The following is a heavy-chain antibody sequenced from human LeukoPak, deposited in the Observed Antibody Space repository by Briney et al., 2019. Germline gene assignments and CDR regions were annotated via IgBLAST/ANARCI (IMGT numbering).Heavy chain of an antibody. D-gene: IGHD6-6*01. CDR1: GFTFSSYW. CDR3: ARDTGSSSFYYYYYMDV. CDR2: IKQDGSEK. V-gene: IGHV3-7*01. Sequence: GGSLRLSSAASGFTFSSYWMSWVRQAPGKGLEWVANIKQDGSEKYYVDSVKGRFTISRDNAKNSLYLQMNSLRAEDTAVYYCARDTGSSSFYYYYYMDVWGKGTTVTVSS. J-gene: IGHJ6*03.